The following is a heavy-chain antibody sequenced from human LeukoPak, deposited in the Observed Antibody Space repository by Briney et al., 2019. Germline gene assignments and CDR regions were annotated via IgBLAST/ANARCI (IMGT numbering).Heavy chain of an antibody. CDR2: INPNSGGT. CDR3: ARWGDSSGWYGGGFDP. CDR1: GYTFTGYY. J-gene: IGHJ5*02. V-gene: IGHV1-2*02. Sequence: ASVKVSCKASGYTFTGYYMHWVRQAPGQGLEWMGWINPNSGGTNYAQKFRGRVTMTRDTSISTAYMELSRLRSDDTAVYYCARWGDSSGWYGGGFDPWGQGTLVTVSS. D-gene: IGHD6-19*01.